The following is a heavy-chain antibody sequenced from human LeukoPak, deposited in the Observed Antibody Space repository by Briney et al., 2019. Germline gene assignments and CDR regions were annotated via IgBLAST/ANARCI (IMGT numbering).Heavy chain of an antibody. J-gene: IGHJ6*03. Sequence: SVKVSCKASGGTFSSYAISWVRQAPGQGLEWMGGIIPIFGTANYAQKFQGRITITTDESTSTAYMELSSLRSEDTAVYYCARVRVDYYYYYMDVWGKGTTVTVSS. V-gene: IGHV1-69*05. CDR1: GGTFSSYA. CDR2: IIPIFGTA. CDR3: ARVRVDYYYYYMDV.